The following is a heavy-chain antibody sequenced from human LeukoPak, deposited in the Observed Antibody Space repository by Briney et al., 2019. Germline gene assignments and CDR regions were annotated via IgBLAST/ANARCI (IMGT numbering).Heavy chain of an antibody. Sequence: GGSLRLSCAASGFTFSSYAMSWVRQAPGKGLEWVSAISGSSGSTYYADSVKGRFTISRDNSKNTLYLQMNSLRADDTAVYYCARESCSSTSCYLGWFDPWGQGTLVTVSS. J-gene: IGHJ5*02. CDR1: GFTFSSYA. V-gene: IGHV3-23*01. D-gene: IGHD2-2*01. CDR2: ISGSSGST. CDR3: ARESCSSTSCYLGWFDP.